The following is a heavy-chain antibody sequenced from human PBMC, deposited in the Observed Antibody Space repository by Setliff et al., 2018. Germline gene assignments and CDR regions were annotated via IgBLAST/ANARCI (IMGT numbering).Heavy chain of an antibody. V-gene: IGHV4-34*01. CDR3: ARTYNFWSGYFDY. CDR1: GGSFSGYY. D-gene: IGHD3-3*01. Sequence: PSETLSLTCAVYGGSFSGYYWSWIRQPPGKGLEWIGEINHSGSTNNNPSLKSRVTISVDTSKNQFSLKPSSVTAADTAVYYCARTYNFWSGYFDYWGQGTLVTVSS. J-gene: IGHJ4*02. CDR2: INHSGST.